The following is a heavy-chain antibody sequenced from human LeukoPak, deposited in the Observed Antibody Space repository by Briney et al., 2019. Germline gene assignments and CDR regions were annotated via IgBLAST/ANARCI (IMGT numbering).Heavy chain of an antibody. CDR2: ISSSSSYI. J-gene: IGHJ3*02. Sequence: GGSLRLSCAASGFTFSSYSMNWVRQAPGRGLEWVSSISSSSSYIYYADSVKGRFTISRDNAKNSLYLQMNSLRAEDTAVYYCARDEGDPKIPDRAFDIWGQGTMVTVSS. CDR1: GFTFSSYS. V-gene: IGHV3-21*01. D-gene: IGHD3-10*01. CDR3: ARDEGDPKIPDRAFDI.